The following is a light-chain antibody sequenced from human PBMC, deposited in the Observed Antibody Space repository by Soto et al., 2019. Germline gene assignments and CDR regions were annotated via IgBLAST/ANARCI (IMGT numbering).Light chain of an antibody. CDR1: SNDVGAYNY. CDR2: EVT. CDR3: YSYTTANTWL. J-gene: IGLJ2*01. Sequence: QSALTQPASMSGSPGQSITISCAGTSNDVGAYNYVSWYQHHPGQAPKLMIYEVTNRPSGVSPRFSGSKSGNTASLTISGLQAEDEADYYCYSYTTANTWLFGGGTKVTV. V-gene: IGLV2-14*01.